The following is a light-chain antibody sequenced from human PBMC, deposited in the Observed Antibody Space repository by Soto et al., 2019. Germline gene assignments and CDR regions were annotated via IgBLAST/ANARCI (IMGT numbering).Light chain of an antibody. CDR3: QQYGNSFGG. CDR1: QSLLHSNGFNY. Sequence: DIVMTQSPLSLPVTPGEPASISCRSSQSLLHSNGFNYLDWYLQKPGQSPQLLIFLGSNRASGVTDRFSGSGSGTDFTLIISRLEPEDFAVYYCQQYGNSFGGFGQGTKVDIK. J-gene: IGKJ1*01. V-gene: IGKV2-28*01. CDR2: LGS.